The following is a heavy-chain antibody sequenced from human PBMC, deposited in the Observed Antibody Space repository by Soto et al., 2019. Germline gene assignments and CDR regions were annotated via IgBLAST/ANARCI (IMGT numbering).Heavy chain of an antibody. J-gene: IGHJ5*02. D-gene: IGHD3-10*01. CDR3: ARHPSLLLWFGENWFDP. CDR2: IYYSGST. Sequence: SETLSLTCTVSGGSISSYYWSWIRQPPGKGLKWIGYIYYSGSTNYNPSLKSRVTISVDTSKNQFSLKLSSVTAADTAVYYCARHPSLLLWFGENWFDPWGQGTLVTVSS. V-gene: IGHV4-59*08. CDR1: GGSISSYY.